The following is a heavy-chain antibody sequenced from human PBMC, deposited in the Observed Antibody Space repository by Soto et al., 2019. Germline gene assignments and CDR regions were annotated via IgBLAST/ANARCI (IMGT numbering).Heavy chain of an antibody. CDR2: IYPGDSDT. J-gene: IGHJ4*02. Sequence: PGGPLKISCNGSGYSFTSDCIGLVLQMPGKGLEWMGIIYPGDSDTIYSPSFQCQVTISAHKSISTAYLQWSSLKASDTAMYYCARQTKSATYYYDSSGSDYWGQGTLVTVSS. CDR3: ARQTKSATYYYDSSGSDY. V-gene: IGHV5-51*01. CDR1: GYSFTSDC. D-gene: IGHD3-22*01.